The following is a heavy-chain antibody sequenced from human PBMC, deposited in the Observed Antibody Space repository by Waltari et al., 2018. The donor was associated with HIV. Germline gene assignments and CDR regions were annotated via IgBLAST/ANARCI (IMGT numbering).Heavy chain of an antibody. CDR2: IYYSGST. CDR3: ARDPYEHYYYGMDV. Sequence: QVQLQESGPGLVKPSETLSLTCTVSGGSISSYYWSWIRQPPGKGLEWIGYIYYSGSTNYNPSLKSRVTISVDTSKNQFSLKLSSVTAVDTAVYYCARDPYEHYYYGMDVWGQGTTVTVSS. V-gene: IGHV4-59*01. D-gene: IGHD3-22*01. J-gene: IGHJ6*02. CDR1: GGSISSYY.